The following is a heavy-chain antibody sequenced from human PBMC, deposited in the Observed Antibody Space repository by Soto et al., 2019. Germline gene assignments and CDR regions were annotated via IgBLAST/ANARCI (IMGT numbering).Heavy chain of an antibody. D-gene: IGHD2-8*02. CDR2: ISGSGGST. CDR1: GFTFSSYA. V-gene: IGHV3-23*01. Sequence: GGSLRLSCAASGFTFSSYAMSWVRQAPGKGLEWVSAISGSGGSTYYADSVEGRCTISRDNSKNTLYLQMNSLRAEDTAVYYCASPTPFVLRPLSAFVIPCQGILVTVS. CDR3: ASPTPFVLRPLSAFVI. J-gene: IGHJ3*02.